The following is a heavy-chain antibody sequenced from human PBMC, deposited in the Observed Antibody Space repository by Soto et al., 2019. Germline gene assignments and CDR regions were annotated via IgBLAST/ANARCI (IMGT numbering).Heavy chain of an antibody. CDR3: AKGVPGIAVAGTGYFQH. Sequence: GGSLRLSCAASGFTFSNYAVTWVRQAPGKGLEWVSGISGSGDSTYYADSVKGRFTISRDNSKNTLYLQMNSLRAEDTAVYYCAKGVPGIAVAGTGYFQHWGQGTLVTVSS. CDR2: ISGSGDST. CDR1: GFTFSNYA. V-gene: IGHV3-23*01. D-gene: IGHD6-19*01. J-gene: IGHJ1*01.